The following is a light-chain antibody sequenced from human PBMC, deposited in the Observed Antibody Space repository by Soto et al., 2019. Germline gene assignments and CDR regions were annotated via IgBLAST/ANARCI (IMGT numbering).Light chain of an antibody. CDR1: QSVAGNY. V-gene: IGKV3-20*01. Sequence: IVLTQSPGTLSLSPGDRATLSCGASQSVAGNYLAWYQQKPGQAPRLLIYGATTRASGIPDRFSGSGSGTDFTLTISRLEPEDCAVYYRQQYSTSFTFGPGTTVDI. J-gene: IGKJ3*01. CDR2: GAT. CDR3: QQYSTSFT.